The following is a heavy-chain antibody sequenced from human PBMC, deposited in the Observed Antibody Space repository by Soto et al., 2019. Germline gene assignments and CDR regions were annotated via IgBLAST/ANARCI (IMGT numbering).Heavy chain of an antibody. J-gene: IGHJ4*02. Sequence: GGSLRLSCAASGFTFSSYAMHWGRQAPGKGLEWVAVISYDGSNKYYADSVKGRFTISRDNSKNTLYLQMNSLRAEDTAVYYCARDDGIANYYDSSTPPHPLVYWGQGTLVTVSS. CDR2: ISYDGSNK. V-gene: IGHV3-30-3*01. D-gene: IGHD3-22*01. CDR1: GFTFSSYA. CDR3: ARDDGIANYYDSSTPPHPLVY.